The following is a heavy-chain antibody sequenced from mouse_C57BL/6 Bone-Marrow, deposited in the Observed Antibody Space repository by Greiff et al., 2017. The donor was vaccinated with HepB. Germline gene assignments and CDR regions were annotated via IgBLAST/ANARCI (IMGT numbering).Heavy chain of an antibody. CDR1: GYTFTSYW. J-gene: IGHJ3*01. CDR3: ARGTL. D-gene: IGHD3-3*01. V-gene: IGHV1-69*01. Sequence: QVQLQQPGAELVMPGASVKLSCKASGYTFTSYWMHWVKQRPGQGLEWIGEIDPSDIYTNYNQKFKGKSTLTVDKSSSTAYMQLSSLTSEDSAVYYCARGTLWGQGTLVTVSA. CDR2: IDPSDIYT.